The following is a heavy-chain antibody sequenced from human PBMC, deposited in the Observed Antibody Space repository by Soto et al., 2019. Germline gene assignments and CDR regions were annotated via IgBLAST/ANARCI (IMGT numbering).Heavy chain of an antibody. CDR2: ISGSGGST. Sequence: ELQLLESGGGLVQPGGSLRLSCVASEFTFSSYAMSWVRQAPGKGLEWVSAISGSGGSTYYADSVKGRFAVSRDNSNSTLYRQMNSLRDEDTAVYYCAKVPTGEMGTVFQAFDIWGQGTMVTGSS. J-gene: IGHJ3*02. CDR3: AKVPTGEMGTVFQAFDI. D-gene: IGHD1-26*01. V-gene: IGHV3-23*01. CDR1: EFTFSSYA.